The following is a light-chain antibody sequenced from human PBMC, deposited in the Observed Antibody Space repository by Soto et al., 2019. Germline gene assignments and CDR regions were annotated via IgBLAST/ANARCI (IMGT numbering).Light chain of an antibody. CDR1: STDVGGYNY. V-gene: IGLV2-14*01. CDR3: SSYTSISTWV. J-gene: IGLJ2*01. Sequence: QSALTQPASVSGSPGQSITIPCTGTSTDVGGYNYVSWYQQHPGKAPKLLMYELSNRPSGVSDRFSGSQSGNTASLTISWLQAEDEADYYCSSYTSISTWVFGGGTKLTVL. CDR2: ELS.